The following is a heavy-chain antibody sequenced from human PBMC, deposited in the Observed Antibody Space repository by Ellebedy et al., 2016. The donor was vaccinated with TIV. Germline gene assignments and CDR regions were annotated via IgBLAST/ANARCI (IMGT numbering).Heavy chain of an antibody. V-gene: IGHV1-69*04. D-gene: IGHD6-13*01. Sequence: ASVKVSCKASGYTFTSNGISWVRQAPGQGLEWMGRIIPILGIANYAQKFQGRVTITADKSTSTAYMELSSLRSEDTAVYCCAREGGYSRKGGMDVWGQGTTVTVSS. CDR2: IIPILGIA. CDR3: AREGGYSRKGGMDV. J-gene: IGHJ6*02. CDR1: GYTFTSNG.